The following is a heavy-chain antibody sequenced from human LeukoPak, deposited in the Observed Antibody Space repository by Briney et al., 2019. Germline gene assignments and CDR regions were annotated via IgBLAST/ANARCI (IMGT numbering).Heavy chain of an antibody. J-gene: IGHJ4*02. Sequence: GGSLRLSCVASGITFSSYAMSWVRQAPGKGLEWVSAISGSGGSTYYADSVKGRFTISRDNSKNTLYLQMNSLRAEDTAVYYCANRGGRYSSGWRNVRFDYWGQGTLVTVSS. CDR2: ISGSGGST. CDR3: ANRGGRYSSGWRNVRFDY. V-gene: IGHV3-23*01. CDR1: GITFSSYA. D-gene: IGHD6-19*01.